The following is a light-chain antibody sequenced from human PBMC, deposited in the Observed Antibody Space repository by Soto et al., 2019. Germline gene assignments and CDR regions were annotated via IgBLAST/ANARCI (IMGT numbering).Light chain of an antibody. CDR3: QQYNNWPPLT. CDR1: QSVDSN. CDR2: GAS. J-gene: IGKJ4*01. V-gene: IGKV3-15*01. Sequence: EIVMTKSPATLSVSPGERATLSCRASQSVDSNLAWYQQKPGRAPRLLIYGASTRATGVPARFSGSGSGTEFTLTISSLQSEDFAVYYCQQYNNWPPLTFGGGTKVEIK.